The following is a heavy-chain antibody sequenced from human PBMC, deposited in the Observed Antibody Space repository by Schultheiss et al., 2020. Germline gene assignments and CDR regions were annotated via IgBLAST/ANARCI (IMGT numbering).Heavy chain of an antibody. D-gene: IGHD3-16*01. Sequence: ASVKVSCKASGYTFNDYYMHWVRQAPGKGLEWMGGFDPEDGETIYAQKFQGRVTMTEDTSTDTAYMELSSLRSEDTAVYYCATDGGKAWFDPWGQGTLVTVSS. V-gene: IGHV1-24*01. CDR3: ATDGGKAWFDP. CDR1: GYTFNDYY. CDR2: FDPEDGET. J-gene: IGHJ5*02.